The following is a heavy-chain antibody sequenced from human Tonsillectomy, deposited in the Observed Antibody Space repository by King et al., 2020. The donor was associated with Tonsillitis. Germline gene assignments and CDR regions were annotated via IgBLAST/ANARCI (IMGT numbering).Heavy chain of an antibody. V-gene: IGHV1-2*02. Sequence: VQLVESGAXVXXPXASXXXXXXASGYTFXGYXMHWXXQAPGQGLEWMGWINPNSGGTNYAQKFQGRVTMTRDTSISTAYMELSRLRSDDTAVYYCARGAPRSFDPWGQGTLVTVSS. J-gene: IGHJ5*02. CDR3: ARGAPRSFDP. CDR2: INPNSGGT. CDR1: GYTFXGYX.